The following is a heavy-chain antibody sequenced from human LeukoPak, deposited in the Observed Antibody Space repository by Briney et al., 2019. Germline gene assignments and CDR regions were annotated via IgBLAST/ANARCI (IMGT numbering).Heavy chain of an antibody. J-gene: IGHJ4*02. Sequence: GGSLRLSCAASGFTFSSYSMNWVRQAPGKGLGWVSSISSRSSYIYYTDSVKGRFTISRDNAKNSLYLQMNSLRAEDTAVYYCARGGEFSGYEIWGQGTLVTVSS. V-gene: IGHV3-21*01. D-gene: IGHD5-12*01. CDR1: GFTFSSYS. CDR3: ARGGEFSGYEI. CDR2: ISSRSSYI.